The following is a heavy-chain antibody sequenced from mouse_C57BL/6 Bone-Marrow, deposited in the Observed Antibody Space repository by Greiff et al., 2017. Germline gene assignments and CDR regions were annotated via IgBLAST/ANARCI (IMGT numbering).Heavy chain of an antibody. CDR3: ARFTTVVARGFAY. J-gene: IGHJ3*01. D-gene: IGHD1-1*01. V-gene: IGHV1-4*01. CDR1: GYTFTSYT. CDR2: INPSSGYT. Sequence: QVQLQQSGAELARPGASMKMSCKASGYTFTSYTMHWVKQRPGQGLEWIGYINPSSGYTKYNQKFKDKATLTADKSSSTAYMQLSSLTSEDSAVYYCARFTTVVARGFAYWGQGTLVTVSA.